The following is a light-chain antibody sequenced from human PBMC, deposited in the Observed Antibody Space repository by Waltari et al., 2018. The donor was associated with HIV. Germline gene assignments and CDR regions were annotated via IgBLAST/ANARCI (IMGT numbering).Light chain of an antibody. J-gene: IGLJ2*01. V-gene: IGLV1-36*01. Sequence: QSVLTQPPPVSEAPRQRITITGSGSSSDIRNNPVTLYQQLPGKAPKLLIYYDELLPSGVSDRFSGSKSGTSASLAISGLQSEDAAEYYCAAWDDSLNGPVFGGGTKLTVL. CDR1: SSDIRNNP. CDR2: YDE. CDR3: AAWDDSLNGPV.